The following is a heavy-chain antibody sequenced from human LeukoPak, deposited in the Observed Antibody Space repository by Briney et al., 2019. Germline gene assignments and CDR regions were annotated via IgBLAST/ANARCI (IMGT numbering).Heavy chain of an antibody. D-gene: IGHD2-2*02. CDR1: GGSISSGGYY. Sequence: TLSLTCTVSGGSISSGGYYWSWIRQHPGKGLEWIGYIYYSGSTYYNPSLKSRVTISVDTSKNQFSLKLSSVTAADTAVYYCASGGYCSSTSCYTAGYYYYYMDVWGKGTTVTVSS. CDR3: ASGGYCSSTSCYTAGYYYYYMDV. J-gene: IGHJ6*03. CDR2: IYYSGST. V-gene: IGHV4-31*03.